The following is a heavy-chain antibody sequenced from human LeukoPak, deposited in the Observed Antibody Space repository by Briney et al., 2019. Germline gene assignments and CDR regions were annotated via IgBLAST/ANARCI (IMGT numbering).Heavy chain of an antibody. CDR2: FDPEDGET. J-gene: IGHJ4*02. Sequence: GASVKVSCKVSGYTLTELSMHRVRQAPGKGLEWMGGFDPEDGETIYAQKFQGRVTMTRDTSTSTVYMELSSLRSEDTAVYYCARELEHSSWYHYYFDYWGQGTLVTVSS. CDR3: ARELEHSSWYHYYFDY. V-gene: IGHV1-24*01. D-gene: IGHD6-13*01. CDR1: GYTLTELS.